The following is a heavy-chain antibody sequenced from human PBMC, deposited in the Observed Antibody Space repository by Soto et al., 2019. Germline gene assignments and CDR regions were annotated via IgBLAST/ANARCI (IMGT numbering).Heavy chain of an antibody. CDR1: GGSISGYY. CDR3: ARLGLYYYGSGTYYPGYFDY. Sequence: ETLSLTCTVSGGSISGYYWSWIRQPPGKGLEWIGFIYNSETTTYNPSLKSRVTISVDTSKNLFSLNLSSVTAADTAVYYCARLGLYYYGSGTYYPGYFDYWGQGTLVTVSS. J-gene: IGHJ4*02. D-gene: IGHD3-10*01. CDR2: IYNSETT. V-gene: IGHV4-59*08.